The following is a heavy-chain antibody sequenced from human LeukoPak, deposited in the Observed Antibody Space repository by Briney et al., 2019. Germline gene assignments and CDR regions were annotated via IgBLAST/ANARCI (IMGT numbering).Heavy chain of an antibody. Sequence: GGSLRLSCAASGFTVNNNYMSWVRQAPGKGLEWVSVIYSGGSTYYADSVKGRFTISRDNSKNTLYLQMNSLRAEDTAVYYCAGGLRYFDWLFDYWGQGTLVTVSS. D-gene: IGHD3-9*01. CDR1: GFTVNNNY. CDR2: IYSGGST. J-gene: IGHJ4*02. CDR3: AGGLRYFDWLFDY. V-gene: IGHV3-66*01.